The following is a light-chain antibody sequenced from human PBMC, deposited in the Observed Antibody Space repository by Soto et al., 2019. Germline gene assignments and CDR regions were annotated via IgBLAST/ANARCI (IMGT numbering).Light chain of an antibody. CDR1: SSDVGSYNL. CDR2: EGS. Sequence: QSVLTQPASVSGSPGQSITISCTGTSSDVGSYNLVSWYQQHPGKAPKLMIYEGSKRPSGVSNRFSGSKSGNTASLTISGLQAEDEADYLCCSYARDSILVFGRGTK. J-gene: IGLJ2*01. V-gene: IGLV2-23*01. CDR3: CSYARDSILV.